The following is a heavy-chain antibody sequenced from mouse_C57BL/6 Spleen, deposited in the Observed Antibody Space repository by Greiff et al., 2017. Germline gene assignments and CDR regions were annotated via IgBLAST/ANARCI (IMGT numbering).Heavy chain of an antibody. CDR1: GYTFTSYW. CDR3: ATSLGSSYWYFDV. D-gene: IGHD1-1*01. Sequence: QVQLQQPGAELVKPGASVKLSCKASGYTFTSYWMHWVKQRPGQGLEWIGMIHPNSGSTNYNEKFKSKATLTVDKSSSTAYMQLSSLTSEDSAVYDCATSLGSSYWYFDVWGTGTTVTVSS. V-gene: IGHV1-64*01. J-gene: IGHJ1*03. CDR2: IHPNSGST.